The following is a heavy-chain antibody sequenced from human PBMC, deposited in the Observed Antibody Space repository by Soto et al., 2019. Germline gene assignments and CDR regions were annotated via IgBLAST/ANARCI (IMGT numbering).Heavy chain of an antibody. CDR1: GFIFRNYG. D-gene: IGHD1-26*01. J-gene: IGHJ3*01. CDR2: IHGDSSGT. CDR3: AKDRLSGNSVWDPFDV. V-gene: IGHV3-23*01. Sequence: PGGSLRLSCAASGFIFRNYGMSWVRQAPGKGLEWVSGIHGDSSGTFYTDSVKGRFTMSRDNSNLYLQMNSLRADDTATYYCAKDRLSGNSVWDPFDVWGQGTVVTVSS.